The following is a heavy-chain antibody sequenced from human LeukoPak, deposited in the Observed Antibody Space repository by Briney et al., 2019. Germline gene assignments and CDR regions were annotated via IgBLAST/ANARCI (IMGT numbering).Heavy chain of an antibody. Sequence: SETLSLTCAVYGGSFSGYYWTWIRQPPGKGLEWIGEINYSGSTKYNPSLKSRVTISVDTSKNQFSLKLSSVTAADTAVYYCARHGTRCYYYYMDVWGKGTTVTISS. CDR3: ARHGTRCYYYYMDV. CDR2: INYSGST. J-gene: IGHJ6*03. V-gene: IGHV4-34*01. D-gene: IGHD1-26*01. CDR1: GGSFSGYY.